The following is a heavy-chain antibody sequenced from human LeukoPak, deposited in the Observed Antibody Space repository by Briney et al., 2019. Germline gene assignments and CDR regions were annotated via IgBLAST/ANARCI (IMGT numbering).Heavy chain of an antibody. Sequence: ASVKVSYKASGYTFTGYYIHWVRQATGQGLEWMGWLNPNNGNTGYAQKFQGRVTITRNTSINTAYMELSSLRSEDTAVYYCARMTVSGRDNWFDPWGQGTLVTVSS. CDR2: LNPNNGNT. D-gene: IGHD6-19*01. J-gene: IGHJ5*02. CDR1: GYTFTGYY. V-gene: IGHV1-8*01. CDR3: ARMTVSGRDNWFDP.